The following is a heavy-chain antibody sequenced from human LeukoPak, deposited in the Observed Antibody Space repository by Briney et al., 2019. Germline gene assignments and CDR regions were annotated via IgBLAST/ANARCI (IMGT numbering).Heavy chain of an antibody. CDR1: GGSISSGSYD. CDR2: IYTSGST. CDR3: ARTSVGYSSSWYGQWEAFDI. V-gene: IGHV4-61*02. Sequence: PSETLSLTCTVSGGSISSGSYDWSWIRQPAGKGLEWIGRIYTSGSTNYNPSLKSRVTISVDTSKNQFSLKLSSVTAADTAVYYCARTSVGYSSSWYGQWEAFDIWGQGTMVTVSS. J-gene: IGHJ3*02. D-gene: IGHD6-13*01.